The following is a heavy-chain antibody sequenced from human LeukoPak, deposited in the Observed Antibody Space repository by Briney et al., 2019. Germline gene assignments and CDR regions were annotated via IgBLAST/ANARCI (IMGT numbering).Heavy chain of an antibody. CDR2: ISSSSRYI. J-gene: IGHJ4*02. D-gene: IGHD1-20*01. CDR1: GFTFSSYS. V-gene: IGHV3-21*01. CDR3: ARDLRYNWNDGNY. Sequence: GGSLRLSCAASGFTFSSYSMNWVRQAPGKGLEWVSSISSSSRYIYYADSVKGRFTISRDNAKNSLYLQMNSLRAEDTAVYYCARDLRYNWNDGNYWGQGTLVTVSS.